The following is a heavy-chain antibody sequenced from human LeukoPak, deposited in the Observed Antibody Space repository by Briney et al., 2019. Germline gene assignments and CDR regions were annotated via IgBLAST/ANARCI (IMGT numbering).Heavy chain of an antibody. D-gene: IGHD6-19*01. Sequence: SETLSLTCAVSGYSISSGYYSGWIRQPPGKGLEWVGSIFHSGSTYYNPSLKSRVTISVDTSKNQFSLKLSSVTAADTAVYYCARDRGVAVAGPPGYWGQGTLVTVSS. CDR2: IFHSGST. CDR3: ARDRGVAVAGPPGY. CDR1: GYSISSGYY. V-gene: IGHV4-38-2*02. J-gene: IGHJ4*02.